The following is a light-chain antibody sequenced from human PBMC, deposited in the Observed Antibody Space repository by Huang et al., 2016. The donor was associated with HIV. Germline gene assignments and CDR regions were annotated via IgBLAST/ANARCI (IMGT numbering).Light chain of an antibody. Sequence: DLQMTQSPSSLSASVGDRVSITCRASQSLNNYFNWYQQKPGKAPKLLIDSASTLQSGVPPRFSGSVSGTDFALTMTNLQPEDSATDYCQQTFSVPLTFGGGTKVEIK. CDR1: QSLNNY. V-gene: IGKV1-39*01. CDR2: SAS. CDR3: QQTFSVPLT. J-gene: IGKJ4*01.